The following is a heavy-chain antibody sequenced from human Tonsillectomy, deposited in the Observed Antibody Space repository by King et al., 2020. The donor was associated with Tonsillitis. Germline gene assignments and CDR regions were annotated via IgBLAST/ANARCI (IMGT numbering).Heavy chain of an antibody. CDR2: INPNGGST. CDR1: GYTFTSHY. J-gene: IGHJ6*02. V-gene: IGHV1-46*01. Sequence: VQLVQSGAEVKKPGASVKVSCKASGYTFTSHYMHWVRQAPGQGLEWMGIINPNGGSTSYAQKFQGRVTMTRDTSTSTVYMELSSLRSEDTAVYYCARPTHPDHIGAYYYGMDVWGQGTTVTVSS. CDR3: ARPTHPDHIGAYYYGMDV. D-gene: IGHD3-10*01.